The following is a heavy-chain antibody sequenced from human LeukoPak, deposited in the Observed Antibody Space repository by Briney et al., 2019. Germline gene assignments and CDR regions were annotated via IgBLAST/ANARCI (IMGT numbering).Heavy chain of an antibody. D-gene: IGHD3-10*01. CDR1: GGSISSGGYY. V-gene: IGHV4-30-2*01. Sequence: SQTLSLTCTVSGGSISSGGYYWSWIRQPPGKGLEWIGYIYHSGSTYYNPSLKSRVTISVDRSKNQFSLKLSSVTAADTAVYYCARVENYYGSGSLLDYWGQGTLVTVSS. CDR2: IYHSGST. J-gene: IGHJ4*02. CDR3: ARVENYYGSGSLLDY.